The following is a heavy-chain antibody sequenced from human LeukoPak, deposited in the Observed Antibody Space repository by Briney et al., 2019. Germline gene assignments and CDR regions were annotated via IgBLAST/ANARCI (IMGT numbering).Heavy chain of an antibody. J-gene: IGHJ4*02. D-gene: IGHD3-9*01. Sequence: HPGGSLRLSCAASGFTFSSYAMSWVRQAPGKGLEWVSAISGGGGSTYYADSVKGRFTISRDNSKNTLYLQMNSLRAEDTAVYYCAKPILTAFGYFDYWGQGTLVTVSS. CDR1: GFTFSSYA. V-gene: IGHV3-23*01. CDR3: AKPILTAFGYFDY. CDR2: ISGGGGST.